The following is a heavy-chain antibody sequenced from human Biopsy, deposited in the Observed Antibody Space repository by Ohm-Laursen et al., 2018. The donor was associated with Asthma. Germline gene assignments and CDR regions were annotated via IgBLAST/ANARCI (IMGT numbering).Heavy chain of an antibody. J-gene: IGHJ4*02. CDR3: ARGDSSGWSHYYFDY. CDR1: GFTVSRDH. CDR2: IYSGGTS. V-gene: IGHV3-53*01. Sequence: SLRLSCSASGFTVSRDHMFWVRQAPGKGLEWASVIYSGGTSDTADSVRGRFTISRDFYKNTLYLQMDSLRAEDTAVYYCARGDSSGWSHYYFDYWGQGTLVTVPS. D-gene: IGHD6-19*01.